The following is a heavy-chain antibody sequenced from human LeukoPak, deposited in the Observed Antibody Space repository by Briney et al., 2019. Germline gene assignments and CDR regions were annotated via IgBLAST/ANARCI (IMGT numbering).Heavy chain of an antibody. CDR3: ARERILWFGELLEGVVRWFDP. D-gene: IGHD3-10*01. V-gene: IGHV4-34*01. Sequence: SETLSLTCAVYGGSFSGYYWSWIRQPPGKGLEWIGEINHSGGTNYNPSLKSRVTISVDTSKNQFSLKLSSVTAADTAVYYCARERILWFGELLEGVVRWFDPWGQGTLVTVSS. CDR1: GGSFSGYY. CDR2: INHSGGT. J-gene: IGHJ5*02.